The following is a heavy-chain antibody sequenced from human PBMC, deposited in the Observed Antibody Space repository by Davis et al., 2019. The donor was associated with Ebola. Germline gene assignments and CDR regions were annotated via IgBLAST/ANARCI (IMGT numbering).Heavy chain of an antibody. CDR2: ISYDGSNK. CDR1: GFTFSSYG. V-gene: IGHV3-30*03. CDR3: AGYDFWSGRDGY. J-gene: IGHJ4*02. Sequence: GESLKISCAASGFTFSSYGMHWVRQAPGKGLEWVAVISYDGSNKYYADSVKGRFIISRDNSKNTLYLQMNSLRAEDTAVYYCAGYDFWSGRDGYWGQGTLVTVSS. D-gene: IGHD3-3*01.